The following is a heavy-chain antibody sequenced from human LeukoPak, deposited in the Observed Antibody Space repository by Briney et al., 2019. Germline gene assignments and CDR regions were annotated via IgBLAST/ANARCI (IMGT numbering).Heavy chain of an antibody. Sequence: ASVKVSCKASGGTFSSYAISWVRQAPGQGLEWMGGIIPIFGTANYAQKFQGRVTITTDESTSTAYMELSSLRSEDTAVYYCASRDYCSGGSCDKDYWGQGTLVTVSS. J-gene: IGHJ4*02. V-gene: IGHV1-69*05. CDR1: GGTFSSYA. D-gene: IGHD2-15*01. CDR2: IIPIFGTA. CDR3: ASRDYCSGGSCDKDY.